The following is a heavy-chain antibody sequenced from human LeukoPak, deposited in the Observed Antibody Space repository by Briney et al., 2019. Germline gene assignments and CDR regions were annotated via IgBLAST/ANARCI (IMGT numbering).Heavy chain of an antibody. D-gene: IGHD6-13*01. V-gene: IGHV3-23*01. CDR3: AKNFYSSNKYYFDY. CDR1: GFTFSNYA. CDR2: ISSNGGST. Sequence: GGSLRLSCAASGFTFSNYAMGWVRQAPGKGLEWVSVISSNGGSTYYADSVKGRFTISRDNSENTLYLQMNSLRAEDTAVYYCAKNFYSSNKYYFDYWGQGTLVTVSS. J-gene: IGHJ4*02.